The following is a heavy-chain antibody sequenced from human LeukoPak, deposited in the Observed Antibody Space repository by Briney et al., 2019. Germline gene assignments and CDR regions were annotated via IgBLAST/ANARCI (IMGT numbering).Heavy chain of an antibody. Sequence: GASVKVSCKASGGTFSSYAISWVRQAPGQGLEWMGRIIPILGIANYAQKFQGRVTITADKSTSTAYMELSSLRSEDTAVYYCARGDDSSGYHTXSCDYWGQGXLXTVSS. CDR1: GGTFSSYA. CDR3: ARGDDSSGYHTXSCDY. J-gene: IGHJ4*02. CDR2: IIPILGIA. D-gene: IGHD3-22*01. V-gene: IGHV1-69*04.